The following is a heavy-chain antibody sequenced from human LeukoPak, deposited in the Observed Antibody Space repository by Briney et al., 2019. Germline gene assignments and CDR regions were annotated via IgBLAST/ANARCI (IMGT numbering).Heavy chain of an antibody. CDR1: GFTFSRYW. CDR2: INSDESST. J-gene: IGHJ5*02. CDR3: ARDLPGYSYGLDL. V-gene: IGHV3-74*01. Sequence: GGSLRLSCVGSGFTFSRYWMHWVRHAPGKGLVWVSRINSDESSTTYADSVKGRFTIYRDSAKSTLYLQMDSLRAEDTAVYYCARDLPGYSYGLDLWGQGTLVTVSS. D-gene: IGHD5-18*01.